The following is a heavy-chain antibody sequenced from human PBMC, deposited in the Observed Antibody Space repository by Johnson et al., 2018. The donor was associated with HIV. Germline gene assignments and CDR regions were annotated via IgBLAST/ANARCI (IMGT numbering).Heavy chain of an antibody. Sequence: QVQLMESGGGVVRPGGSLRLSCAASGFTFDDYGMSWVRQAPGKGLEWVALIWYDGSNKYYADSVKCRFTISRDNSKNTLYLQMNSLRAEDTAVYYCAKDSMGYNWNQFEAFDIWGQGTMVTVSS. CDR2: IWYDGSNK. V-gene: IGHV3-33*06. J-gene: IGHJ3*02. D-gene: IGHD1-20*01. CDR1: GFTFDDYG. CDR3: AKDSMGYNWNQFEAFDI.